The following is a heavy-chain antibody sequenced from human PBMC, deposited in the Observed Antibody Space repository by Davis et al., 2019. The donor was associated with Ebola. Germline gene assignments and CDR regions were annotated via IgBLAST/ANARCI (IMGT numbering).Heavy chain of an antibody. CDR3: ARLFRYYYDSSGYSAAFYFDY. Sequence: MPSETLSLTCTVSGGSISSHYWGWIRQPPGKGLEWIGSIYCSGSTYYNPSLTSRVTISVDTSKNQFSLKLSSVTAADTAVYYCARLFRYYYDSSGYSAAFYFDYWGQGTLVTVSS. V-gene: IGHV4-39*01. CDR1: GGSISSHY. J-gene: IGHJ4*02. D-gene: IGHD3-22*01. CDR2: IYCSGST.